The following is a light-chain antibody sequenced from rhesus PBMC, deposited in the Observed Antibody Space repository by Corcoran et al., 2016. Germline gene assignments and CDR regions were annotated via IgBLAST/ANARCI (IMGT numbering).Light chain of an antibody. CDR2: GAS. CDR1: QSVSSS. V-gene: IGKV3-42*03. CDR3: QQYSNWYS. J-gene: IGKJ2*01. Sequence: EIVMTQSPATLSLSPGERATLSCRASQSVSSSLAWYQQKPGTAPRLLIYGASSRATGIPDRFSCSGSGTGFTLTISSLEPEDFAVYYCQQYSNWYSFGQGTKVEIK.